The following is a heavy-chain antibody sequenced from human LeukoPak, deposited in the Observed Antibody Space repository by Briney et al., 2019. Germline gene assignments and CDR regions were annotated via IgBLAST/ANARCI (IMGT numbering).Heavy chain of an antibody. V-gene: IGHV4-39*07. J-gene: IGHJ5*02. CDR1: GGSISSSSYY. CDR3: ASYYYGSGSYFGWFDP. CDR2: IYSGST. Sequence: SETLSLTCTVSGGSISSSSYYWGWIRQPPGKGLEWIGSIYSGSTYYYPSLKSRVTISIDTSKNQFSLKLSSVTAADTAVYYCASYYYGSGSYFGWFDPWGQGTLVTVSS. D-gene: IGHD3-10*01.